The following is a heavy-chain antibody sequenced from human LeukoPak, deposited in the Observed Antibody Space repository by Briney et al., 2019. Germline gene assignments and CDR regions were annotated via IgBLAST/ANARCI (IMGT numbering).Heavy chain of an antibody. D-gene: IGHD2-15*01. Sequence: SVKVSCKASGGTFSSYAISWVRQAPGQGLEWMGGIIPIFGTANYAQKFQGRVTITADESTSTAYMELSSLRSEDTAVYYCASVDPSPGPLLGDYWGQGTLVTVSS. CDR1: GGTFSSYA. V-gene: IGHV1-69*13. J-gene: IGHJ4*02. CDR3: ASVDPSPGPLLGDY. CDR2: IIPIFGTA.